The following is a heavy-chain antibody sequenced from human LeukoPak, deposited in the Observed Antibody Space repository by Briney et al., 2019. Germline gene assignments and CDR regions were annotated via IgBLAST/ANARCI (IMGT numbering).Heavy chain of an antibody. Sequence: PSETLSLTCTVSGGSISSYYWSWIRQPPGKGLEWIGYIYYSGSTNYNPSLKSRVTISVDTSKNQFSLKLSSVTAADTAVYYCARMRRWTAAVAGSPDAFDIWGQGTMVTVSS. CDR1: GGSISSYY. CDR2: IYYSGST. D-gene: IGHD6-19*01. CDR3: ARMRRWTAAVAGSPDAFDI. J-gene: IGHJ3*02. V-gene: IGHV4-59*08.